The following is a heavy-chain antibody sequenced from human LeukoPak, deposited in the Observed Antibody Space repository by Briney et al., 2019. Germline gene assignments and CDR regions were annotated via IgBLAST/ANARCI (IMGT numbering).Heavy chain of an antibody. V-gene: IGHV4-61*02. D-gene: IGHD4-23*01. CDR2: IYTSGST. CDR3: ARSLEGGNYDY. J-gene: IGHJ4*02. Sequence: SQTLSLTCTVSGGSISSGGYYWSWIRQPPGKGLEWIGRIYTSGSTNYNPSLKSRVTISVDTSKNQFSLKLSSVTAADTAVYYCARSLEGGNYDYWGQGTLVTVSS. CDR1: GGSISSGGYY.